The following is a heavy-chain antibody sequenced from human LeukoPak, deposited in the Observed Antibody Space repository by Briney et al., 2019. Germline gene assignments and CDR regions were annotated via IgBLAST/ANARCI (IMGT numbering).Heavy chain of an antibody. J-gene: IGHJ6*03. Sequence: PGGSLRLSSAASGFTFSSYWMSWVRQAPGKGLEWVANIKQDGSEKYYVDSVKGRFTISRDNAKNSLYLQMSSLRAEDTAVYYCARTYDSSGYCWWDYYYMDVWGKGTTVTVSS. CDR2: IKQDGSEK. V-gene: IGHV3-7*01. CDR3: ARTYDSSGYCWWDYYYMDV. D-gene: IGHD3-22*01. CDR1: GFTFSSYW.